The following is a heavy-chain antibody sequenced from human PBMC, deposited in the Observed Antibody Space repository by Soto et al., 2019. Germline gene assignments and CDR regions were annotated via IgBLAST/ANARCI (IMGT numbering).Heavy chain of an antibody. CDR3: AREGGFGELLDLYYQYGMDV. Sequence: QVQLVESGGGVVQPGRSLRLSCAASGFTFSSYGMHWVRQVPGKGLEWVADVWYDGSSKYYADSVKGRFTISRDNSMNTLYLQMNSLRGEDTAVYYCAREGGFGELLDLYYQYGMDVWGQGTTVTVSS. J-gene: IGHJ6*02. CDR1: GFTFSSYG. CDR2: VWYDGSSK. D-gene: IGHD3-10*01. V-gene: IGHV3-33*01.